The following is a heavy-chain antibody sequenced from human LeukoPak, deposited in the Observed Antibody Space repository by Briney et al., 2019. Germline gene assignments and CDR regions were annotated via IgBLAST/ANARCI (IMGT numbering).Heavy chain of an antibody. CDR1: GGSISSYY. D-gene: IGHD6-13*01. CDR2: IYYSGST. Sequence: SETLSLTCTVSGGSISSYYWSWIRQPPGKGLEWIGYIYYSGSTNYNPSLKSRVTISVDTFKNQFSLKLSSVTAADTAVYYCARGTQIAAALFDYWGQGTLVTVSS. V-gene: IGHV4-59*01. J-gene: IGHJ4*02. CDR3: ARGTQIAAALFDY.